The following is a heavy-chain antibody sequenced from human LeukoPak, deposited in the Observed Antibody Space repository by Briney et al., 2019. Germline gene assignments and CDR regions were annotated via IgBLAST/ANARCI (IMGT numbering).Heavy chain of an antibody. CDR2: ISGYNGNT. CDR1: GYTFTSYG. Sequence: AASVKVSCKASGYTFTSYGFSWVRQAPGQGLEWMGWISGYNGNTHYAQRFQGRVTMTTDTSTNTAYMELRSLRSDDTAMYYCASWVGSSYNDYWGQGTLVTVSS. CDR3: ASWVGSSYNDY. J-gene: IGHJ4*02. D-gene: IGHD1-14*01. V-gene: IGHV1-18*01.